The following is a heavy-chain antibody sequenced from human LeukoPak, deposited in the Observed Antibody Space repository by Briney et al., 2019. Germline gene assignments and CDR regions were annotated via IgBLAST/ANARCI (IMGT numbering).Heavy chain of an antibody. D-gene: IGHD6-19*01. J-gene: IGHJ4*02. V-gene: IGHV1-3*01. CDR2: INAGNGNT. CDR3: ARVQYSSGRGELDY. Sequence: ASVKVCCKASGYTFTSYAMHWVRQAPGQRLEWMGWINAGNGNTKYSQKFQGRVTITRDTSASTAYMELSSLRSEDTAVYYCARVQYSSGRGELDYWGQGTLVTVSS. CDR1: GYTFTSYA.